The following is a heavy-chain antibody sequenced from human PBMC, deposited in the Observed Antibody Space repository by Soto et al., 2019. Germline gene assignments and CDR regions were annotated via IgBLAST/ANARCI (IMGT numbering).Heavy chain of an antibody. CDR1: GASISVYS. J-gene: IGHJ4*02. V-gene: IGHV4-59*01. CDR2: IYYSGST. Sequence: PSETLSLTCTVSGASISVYSWSWIRQPPGKGLEWIGYIYYSGSTNYNPSLKSRVAISVDTSKNQFSLNLSSVTAADTAVYYCARRYGWLYFDYWGQGSLVTVSS. D-gene: IGHD3-10*01. CDR3: ARRYGWLYFDY.